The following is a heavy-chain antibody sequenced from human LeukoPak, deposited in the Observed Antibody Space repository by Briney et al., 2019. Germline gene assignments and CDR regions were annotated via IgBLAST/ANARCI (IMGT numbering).Heavy chain of an antibody. CDR3: ARDRDIAVAGIDY. V-gene: IGHV1-2*02. D-gene: IGHD6-19*01. CDR2: INPNSGGT. Sequence: ASVKVSCKASGDTFTDYYVHWVRQAPGQGLEWMGWINPNSGGTNYAQKFQGRVTMTRDTSISTAHMELSRLRSDDTAVYYCARDRDIAVAGIDYWGQGTLVTVSS. J-gene: IGHJ4*02. CDR1: GDTFTDYY.